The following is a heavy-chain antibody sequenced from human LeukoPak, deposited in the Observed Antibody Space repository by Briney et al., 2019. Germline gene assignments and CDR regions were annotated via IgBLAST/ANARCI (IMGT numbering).Heavy chain of an antibody. J-gene: IGHJ4*02. CDR2: IGRSGSPT. V-gene: IGHV3-23*05. D-gene: IGHD3-22*01. CDR1: EITFSNYA. Sequence: GGSLRLSCAASEITFSNYAISWVRQAPGKGLEWVAAIGRSGSPTYYADSVKGRFTISRDTSKNTLYLQMNSLRAEDTAVYYCARGVDYYENSGTIDYWGQGTLVTVSS. CDR3: ARGVDYYENSGTIDY.